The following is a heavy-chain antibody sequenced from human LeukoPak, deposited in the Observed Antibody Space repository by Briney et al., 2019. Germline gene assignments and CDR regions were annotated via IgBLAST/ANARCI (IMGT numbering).Heavy chain of an antibody. CDR1: GGSISSSSYY. V-gene: IGHV4-39*01. CDR2: IYYSGST. CDR3: ARRTYASSPFDP. Sequence: PSETLSLTCTVSGGSISSSSYYWGWIRXXXXXXLXWIGSIYYSGSTYYNPSLKSRVTISVDTSKNQFSLKLSSVTAADTAVYYCARRTYASSPFDPWGQGTLVTVSS. D-gene: IGHD6-13*01. J-gene: IGHJ5*02.